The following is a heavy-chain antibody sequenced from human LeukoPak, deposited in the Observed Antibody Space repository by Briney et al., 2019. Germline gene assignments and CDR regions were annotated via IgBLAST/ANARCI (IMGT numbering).Heavy chain of an antibody. CDR2: ISSSGSTI. J-gene: IGHJ6*04. D-gene: IGHD2-15*01. Sequence: QSGDSLRLSCGACGFTFCSYEMNWLRPAPGKGVEWVSYISSSGSTIYYADSVKGRFTISRDNAKNSLYLQMNSLRAEDTAVYYCARDCSGGSCYSYYYYGMDVWGKGTTVTVSS. CDR3: ARDCSGGSCYSYYYYGMDV. CDR1: GFTFCSYE. V-gene: IGHV3-48*03.